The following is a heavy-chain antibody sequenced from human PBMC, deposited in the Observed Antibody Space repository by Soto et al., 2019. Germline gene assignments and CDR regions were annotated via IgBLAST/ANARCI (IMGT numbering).Heavy chain of an antibody. CDR2: MNPNSGNT. CDR3: ARGPGFERIQLWQYYYYYYGMDV. D-gene: IGHD5-18*01. J-gene: IGHJ6*02. V-gene: IGHV1-8*01. CDR1: GYTFTSYD. Sequence: GASVKVSCKASGYTFTSYDINWVRQATGQGLEWMGWMNPNSGNTGYAQKFQGRVTMTRSTSISTAYMELSSLRSEDTAVYYCARGPGFERIQLWQYYYYYYGMDVWGQGTTVTVSS.